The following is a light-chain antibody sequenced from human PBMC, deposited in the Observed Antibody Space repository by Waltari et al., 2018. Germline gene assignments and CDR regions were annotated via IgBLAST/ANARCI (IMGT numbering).Light chain of an antibody. CDR1: SSDVGGYNY. V-gene: IGLV2-8*01. Sequence: QSALTQPPSASGSPGQSVTISCTGTSSDVGGYNYVSWYQQYPGKAPKLMIYDVSKRPSAVRCLDSGSKCGNTATVTVSGRQAEDEADYYFSSYAGNNNLNVFGTGTEVTVL. CDR2: DVS. CDR3: SSYAGNNNLNV. J-gene: IGLJ1*01.